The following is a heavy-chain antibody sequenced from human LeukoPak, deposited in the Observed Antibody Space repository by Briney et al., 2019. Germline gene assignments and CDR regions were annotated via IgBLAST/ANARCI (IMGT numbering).Heavy chain of an antibody. V-gene: IGHV3-30*03. CDR1: GFSFSTYG. D-gene: IGHD3-10*01. J-gene: IGHJ4*02. CDR2: ISYDGNDK. CDR3: TRKGGTYYYDS. Sequence: GGSLRLSCAASGFSFSTYGMHWVRQAPGEGLEWVAVISYDGNDKYYTDSVKGRFTISRDNSRNILYLQMNSLSADDTAVYFCTRKGGTYYYDSWGQGTLVFVSS.